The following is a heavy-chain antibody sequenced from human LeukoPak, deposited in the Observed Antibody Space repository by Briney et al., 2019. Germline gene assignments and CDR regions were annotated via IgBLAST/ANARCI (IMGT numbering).Heavy chain of an antibody. Sequence: PGRSLRLSCAASGFTFDDYAMHWVRQAPGKGLEWVSLISWDGGSTYYADSVKGRFTISRDNSKNSLYLQMNSLRTEDTALYYCAKDIEGSGWPYFDYWGQGTLVTVSS. D-gene: IGHD6-19*01. CDR2: ISWDGGST. CDR3: AKDIEGSGWPYFDY. V-gene: IGHV3-43*02. J-gene: IGHJ4*02. CDR1: GFTFDDYA.